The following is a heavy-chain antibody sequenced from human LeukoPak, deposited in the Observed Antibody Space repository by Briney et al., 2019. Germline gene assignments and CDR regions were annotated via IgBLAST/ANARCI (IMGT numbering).Heavy chain of an antibody. V-gene: IGHV3-23*01. D-gene: IGHD2-15*01. CDR3: AKELGDCSGGSCYSGHYYFDY. CDR1: GFTFSSYG. J-gene: IGHJ4*02. CDR2: ISGSGGST. Sequence: GGSLRLSCAASGFTFSSYGMSWVRQAPGKGLEWVSAISGSGGSTYYADSVKGRFTISRDNSKNTLYLQMNSLRAEDTAVYYCAKELGDCSGGSCYSGHYYFDYWGQGTLVTVSS.